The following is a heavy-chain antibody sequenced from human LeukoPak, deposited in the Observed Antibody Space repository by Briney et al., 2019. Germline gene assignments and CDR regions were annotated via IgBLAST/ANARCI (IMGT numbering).Heavy chain of an antibody. CDR1: GYTFTGYY. D-gene: IGHD3-22*01. Sequence: GASVKVSCKASGYTFTGYYMHWVRQAPGQGLEWMGWINPNSGGTNYAQKFQGRVTMTRDTSISTAYMELSRLRSDDTDVYYCARASSSGYYYYFDYWGQGTLVTVSS. J-gene: IGHJ4*02. V-gene: IGHV1-2*02. CDR2: INPNSGGT. CDR3: ARASSSGYYYYFDY.